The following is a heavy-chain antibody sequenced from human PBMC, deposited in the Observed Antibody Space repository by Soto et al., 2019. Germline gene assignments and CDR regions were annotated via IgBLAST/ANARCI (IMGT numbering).Heavy chain of an antibody. CDR2: IIPIFGTA. J-gene: IGHJ6*04. CDR3: ARSGGRSYYYGTAV. D-gene: IGHD1-26*01. V-gene: IGHV1-69*13. Sequence: ASVKVSCRASGGPFISYAISWARQAPGQGLEWMGGIIPIFGTATYAQKFQGRVTITADESTSTDYMELSRLGSEDTAVYYCARSGGRSYYYGTAVWGKGTTVTVSS. CDR1: GGPFISYA.